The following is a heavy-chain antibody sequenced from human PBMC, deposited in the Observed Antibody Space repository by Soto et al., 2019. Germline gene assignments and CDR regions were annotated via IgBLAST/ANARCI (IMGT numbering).Heavy chain of an antibody. CDR1: GYTFTSYD. D-gene: IGHD5-18*01. Sequence: ASVKVSCKASGYTFTSYDINWVRQATGQGLEWMGWMNPNSGNTGYAQKFQGRVTMTRNTSISTAYMELSSPRSEDTAVYYCANRGGDTGGGGFDIWGQGTMVTVSS. CDR2: MNPNSGNT. V-gene: IGHV1-8*01. CDR3: ANRGGDTGGGGFDI. J-gene: IGHJ3*02.